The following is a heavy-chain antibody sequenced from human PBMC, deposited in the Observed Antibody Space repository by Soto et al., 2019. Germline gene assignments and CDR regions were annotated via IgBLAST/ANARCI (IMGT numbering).Heavy chain of an antibody. Sequence: EVQLLESGGGLVQPGGSQRLSCAASGFTFGDYVMNWVRQAPGKGLEWVSSIGGRDGSTYYADSVKGRFTISRDNSRSTMFLQMDGLRAEDTAVYYCARGLWGSNHYDLESYYSRADYWGQGTRVTVSS. V-gene: IGHV3-23*01. CDR1: GFTFGDYV. D-gene: IGHD3-10*01. CDR3: ARGLWGSNHYDLESYYSRADY. J-gene: IGHJ4*02. CDR2: IGGRDGST.